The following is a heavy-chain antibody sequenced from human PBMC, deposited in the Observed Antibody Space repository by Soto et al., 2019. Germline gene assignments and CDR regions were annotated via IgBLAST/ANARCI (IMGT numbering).Heavy chain of an antibody. CDR3: ARLAVPYYYYYGMDV. J-gene: IGHJ6*02. CDR1: GYSFTSYW. Sequence: GESLKISCKGSGYSFTSYWIGWVRPMPGKGLEWMGIIYPGDSDTRYSPSFQGQVTISADKPISTAYLQWSSLKASDTAMYYCARLAVPYYYYYGMDVWGQGTTVTVSS. V-gene: IGHV5-51*01. D-gene: IGHD2-2*01. CDR2: IYPGDSDT.